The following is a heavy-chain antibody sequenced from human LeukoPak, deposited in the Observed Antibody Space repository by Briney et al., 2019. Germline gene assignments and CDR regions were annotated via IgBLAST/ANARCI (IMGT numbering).Heavy chain of an antibody. CDR2: IIPIFGTA. Sequence: SVKVSCKASGGTFSSYAISWVRQAPGQGLEWTGGIIPIFGTANYAQKFQGRVTITADESTSTAYMELSSLRSEDTAVYYCAREIADGSGQAWGYWFDPWGQGTLVTVSS. CDR1: GGTFSSYA. CDR3: AREIADGSGQAWGYWFDP. V-gene: IGHV1-69*13. J-gene: IGHJ5*02. D-gene: IGHD3-22*01.